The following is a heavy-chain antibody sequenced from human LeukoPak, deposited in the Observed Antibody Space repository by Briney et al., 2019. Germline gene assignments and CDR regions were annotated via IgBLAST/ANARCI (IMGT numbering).Heavy chain of an antibody. CDR3: AKDRSGIAAAGFLFDY. CDR1: GFTFSSYA. Sequence: PGGPLRLSCAASGFTFSSYAMSWVRQAPGKGLEWVSAISGSGGSTYYADSVKGRFTISRDNSKNTLYLQMNSLRAEDTAVYYCAKDRSGIAAAGFLFDYWGQGTLVTVSS. D-gene: IGHD6-13*01. J-gene: IGHJ4*02. CDR2: ISGSGGST. V-gene: IGHV3-23*01.